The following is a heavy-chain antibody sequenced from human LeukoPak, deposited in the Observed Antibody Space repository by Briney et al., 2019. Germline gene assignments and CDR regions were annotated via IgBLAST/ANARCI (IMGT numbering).Heavy chain of an antibody. CDR1: GFTFSSYA. J-gene: IGHJ6*03. CDR3: AKEKDIVVVVAATRHYYYYMDV. Sequence: PGGSLRLSCAASGFTFSSYAMHWVRQAPGKGLEWVSGISWNSGSIGYADSVKGRSTISRDNAKNSLYLQMNSLRAEDTALYYCAKEKDIVVVVAATRHYYYYMDVWGKGTTVTVSS. D-gene: IGHD2-15*01. CDR2: ISWNSGSI. V-gene: IGHV3-9*01.